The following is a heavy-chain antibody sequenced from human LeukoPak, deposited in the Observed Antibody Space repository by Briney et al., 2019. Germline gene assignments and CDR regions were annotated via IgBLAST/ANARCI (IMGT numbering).Heavy chain of an antibody. CDR1: GFTFSSYE. CDR2: ISSSSSTI. D-gene: IGHD6-13*01. J-gene: IGHJ4*02. CDR3: ASLIAAAGTPDY. Sequence: GGSLRLSCAASGFTFSSYEMNWVRQAPGKGLEWVSYISSSSSTIYYADSVKDRFTISRDNTKNSLYLQMNSLRAEDTAVYYCASLIAAAGTPDYWGQGTLVTVSS. V-gene: IGHV3-48*03.